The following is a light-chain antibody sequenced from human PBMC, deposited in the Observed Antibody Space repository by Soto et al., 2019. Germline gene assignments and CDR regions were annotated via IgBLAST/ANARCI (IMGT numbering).Light chain of an antibody. J-gene: IGKJ1*01. V-gene: IGKV3-20*01. CDR3: QQYGSPPSWT. CDR2: GAS. Sequence: EIVLTQSPGTLSLSPGERATLSCRASQSVSSSYLAWYQRKPGQAPRLLIYGASSRATGIPDRFSGSGSGTDFTLTISRLEPEDFAVYYCQQYGSPPSWTFGQGTKVDIK. CDR1: QSVSSSY.